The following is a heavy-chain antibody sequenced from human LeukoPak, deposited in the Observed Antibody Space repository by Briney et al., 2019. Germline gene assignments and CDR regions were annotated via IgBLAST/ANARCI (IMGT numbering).Heavy chain of an antibody. Sequence: RASVKVSCKASGGTFSSYAISWVRQAPGQGLEWMGGIIPIFGTANYAQKFQGRVTITTDESTSTAYMELSSLRSEDTAVYYCARETGGGYCSSTSCYGWFDPWGQGTLVTVSS. J-gene: IGHJ5*02. CDR3: ARETGGGYCSSTSCYGWFDP. V-gene: IGHV1-69*05. CDR2: IIPIFGTA. CDR1: GGTFSSYA. D-gene: IGHD2-2*01.